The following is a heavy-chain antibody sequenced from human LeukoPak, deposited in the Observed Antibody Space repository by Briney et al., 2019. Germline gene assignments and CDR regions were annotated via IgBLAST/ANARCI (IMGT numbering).Heavy chain of an antibody. J-gene: IGHJ4*02. CDR2: ISYDGSNK. CDR1: GFTFSSYG. CDR3: AKDIRIAVAGTSDDY. V-gene: IGHV3-30*18. Sequence: PGGSLRFSCAASGFTFSSYGMHWVRQAPGKGLEWVAVISYDGSNKYYADSVKGRFTISRDNSKNTLYLQMNSLRAEDTAVYYCAKDIRIAVAGTSDDYWGQGTLVTVSS. D-gene: IGHD6-19*01.